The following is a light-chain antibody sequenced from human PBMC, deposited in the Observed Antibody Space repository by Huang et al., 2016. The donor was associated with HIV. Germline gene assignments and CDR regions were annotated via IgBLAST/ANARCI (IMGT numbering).Light chain of an antibody. CDR1: QGISRY. J-gene: IGKJ2*01. CDR2: YTS. Sequence: DIQMTQSPSSLSASVGDRVIITCRASQGISRYLNWYQQMPGKAPQLLIYYTSSLQGGVPPRFSGSGSGTDFTLTISGLQPEDSSTYFCQQSFRAPRTFGQGTTLEI. V-gene: IGKV1-39*01. CDR3: QQSFRAPRT.